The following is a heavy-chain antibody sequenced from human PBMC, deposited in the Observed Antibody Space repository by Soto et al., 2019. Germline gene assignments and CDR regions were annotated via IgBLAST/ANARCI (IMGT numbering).Heavy chain of an antibody. D-gene: IGHD3-3*01. J-gene: IGHJ6*03. V-gene: IGHV3-73*01. CDR1: GFAFSGSS. Sequence: PGGSLRLSCAASGFAFSGSSMHWVRQASGKGLEWVGRIRSKANSYATAYAASVKGRFTISRDDSKNTAYLQMNSLKTEDTAVYYCTRRYEDYYYYMDVWGKGTTVTVSS. CDR3: TRRYEDYYYYMDV. CDR2: IRSKANSYAT.